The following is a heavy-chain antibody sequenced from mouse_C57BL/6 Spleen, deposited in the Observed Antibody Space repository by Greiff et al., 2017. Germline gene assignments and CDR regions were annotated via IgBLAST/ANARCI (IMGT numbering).Heavy chain of an antibody. V-gene: IGHV1-54*01. Sequence: QVQLQQSGAELVRPGTSVKVSCKASGYAFTNYLIEWVKQRPGQGLEWIGVINPGSGGTNYNGKFKGKATLTADKSSSTAYMQLSSLTSEDSAVYFCARFDDGYYRYAMDYWGQGTSVTVSS. CDR3: ARFDDGYYRYAMDY. J-gene: IGHJ4*01. CDR2: INPGSGGT. D-gene: IGHD2-3*01. CDR1: GYAFTNYL.